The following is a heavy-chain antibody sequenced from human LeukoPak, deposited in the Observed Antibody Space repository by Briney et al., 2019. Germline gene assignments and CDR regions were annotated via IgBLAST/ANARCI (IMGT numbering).Heavy chain of an antibody. J-gene: IGHJ4*02. V-gene: IGHV4-31*03. CDR1: GGSISSGGYY. CDR2: IYYSGST. D-gene: IGHD2-2*01. Sequence: SETLSLTCTVSGGSISSGGYYWSWIRQHPGKGLEWIGYIYYSGSTYYNPSLKSRVTISVDTSKNQFSLKLSSVTAADTAVYYCARDTGRYCSSTSCYFDYWGQGTLVTVSS. CDR3: ARDTGRYCSSTSCYFDY.